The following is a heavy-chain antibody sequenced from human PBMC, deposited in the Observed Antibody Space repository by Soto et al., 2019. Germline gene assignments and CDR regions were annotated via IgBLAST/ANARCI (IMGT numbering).Heavy chain of an antibody. Sequence: PSETLSLTCIVSGGSISNYYWSWIRQPPGKGLEWIGYIYYSGSTNYNPSLTSRVTISVDTSTNQFSLKLSSVTAADTAVYYCARHRYSYGVYYFDYWGQGTLVTVS. CDR3: ARHRYSYGVYYFDY. CDR2: IYYSGST. V-gene: IGHV4-59*08. J-gene: IGHJ4*02. CDR1: GGSISNYY. D-gene: IGHD5-18*01.